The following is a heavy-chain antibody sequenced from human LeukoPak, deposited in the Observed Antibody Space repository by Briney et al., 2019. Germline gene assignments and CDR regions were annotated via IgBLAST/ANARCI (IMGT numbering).Heavy chain of an antibody. J-gene: IGHJ5*02. Sequence: SETLSLTCAVYGGSFSGYYWGWIRQPPGKGLEWIGSIYYSGSTYYNPSLKSRVTISVDTSKNQFSLKLSSVTAADTAVYYCARSYYDFWSGSPNWFDPWGQGTLVTVSS. D-gene: IGHD3-3*01. CDR2: IYYSGST. CDR3: ARSYYDFWSGSPNWFDP. V-gene: IGHV4-39*01. CDR1: GGSFSGYY.